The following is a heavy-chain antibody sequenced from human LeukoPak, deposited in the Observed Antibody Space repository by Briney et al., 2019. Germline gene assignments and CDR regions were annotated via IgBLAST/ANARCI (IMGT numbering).Heavy chain of an antibody. V-gene: IGHV3-21*01. J-gene: IGHJ5*02. CDR2: ISSSSSYI. D-gene: IGHD3-22*01. CDR1: GFTFSSYS. Sequence: AGGSLRLSCAASGFTFSSYSMNWVRQAPGKGLEWVSSISSSSSYIYYADSVKGRFTISRDNAKNSLYLQMSSLRAEDTAVYYCARDLYDSSGYIDAVFDPWGQGTLVTVSS. CDR3: ARDLYDSSGYIDAVFDP.